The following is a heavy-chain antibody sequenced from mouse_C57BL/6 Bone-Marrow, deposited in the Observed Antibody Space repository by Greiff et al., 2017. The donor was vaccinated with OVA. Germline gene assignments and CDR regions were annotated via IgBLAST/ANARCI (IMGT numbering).Heavy chain of an antibody. CDR1: GYSFTDYN. V-gene: IGHV1-18*01. J-gene: IGHJ2*01. CDR3: ARGSSYYFDY. CDR2: INPNNGGT. D-gene: IGHD1-1*01. Sequence: EVKLQESGPELVKPGASVKISCKASGYSFTDYNMNWVKQSNGKSLEWIGDINPNNGGTSYNQKFKGKATLTVDKSSSTAYMELRSLTSEDSAVYYCARGSSYYFDYWGQGTTLTVSS.